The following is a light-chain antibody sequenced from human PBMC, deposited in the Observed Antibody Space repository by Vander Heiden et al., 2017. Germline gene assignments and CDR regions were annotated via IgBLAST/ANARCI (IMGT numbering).Light chain of an antibody. CDR2: AAT. J-gene: IGKJ2*01. Sequence: AIQLTQSPSSLSTSVGARVTISFRSSQGITSALAWYQQTPGKRTEVLIYAATSLETGVPLRFSGSGSGTDFTLTISSLQPADAATSFCQQFSIYPRTFGQGTKLEIK. V-gene: IGKV1-13*02. CDR3: QQFSIYPRT. CDR1: QGITSA.